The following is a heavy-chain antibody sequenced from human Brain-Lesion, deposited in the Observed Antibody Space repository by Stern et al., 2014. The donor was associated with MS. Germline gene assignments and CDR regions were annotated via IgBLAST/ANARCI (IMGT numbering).Heavy chain of an antibody. CDR2: IYYSGFT. CDR1: GGSISSSTYY. Sequence: VQLLESGPGLVKPSETLSLTCTVSGGSISSSTYYWAWLRQPPGKGLEWIGNIYYSGFTYYNPSLKSRVTIAVDMSKNQFSLKLISVTAADTAIYYCARHDSVPRPSQLYSARDRGPGYFDYWGQGTLVTVSS. D-gene: IGHD1-26*01. J-gene: IGHJ4*02. V-gene: IGHV4-39*01. CDR3: ARHDSVPRPSQLYSARDRGPGYFDY.